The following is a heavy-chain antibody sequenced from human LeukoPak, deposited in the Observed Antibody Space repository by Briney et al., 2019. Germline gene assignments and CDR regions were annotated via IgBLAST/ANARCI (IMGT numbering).Heavy chain of an antibody. V-gene: IGHV3-7*01. J-gene: IGHJ4*02. CDR3: ARGGYFDWLFAFNY. CDR1: GFTFSSYW. CDR2: IKQDGSEK. Sequence: GGSLRLSCAASGFTFSSYWMSWVRQAPGKGLEWVDNIKQDGSEKYYVVSVKGRFTISRDNTKNSLYLQMNSLRAEDTAVYYCARGGYFDWLFAFNYWGQGTLVTVSS. D-gene: IGHD3-9*01.